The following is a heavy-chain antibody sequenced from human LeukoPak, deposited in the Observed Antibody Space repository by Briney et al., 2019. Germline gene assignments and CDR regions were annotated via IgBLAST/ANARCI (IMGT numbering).Heavy chain of an antibody. CDR3: ATAWFSHYYDSSSSPRFYFDN. V-gene: IGHV1-24*01. D-gene: IGHD3-22*01. J-gene: IGHJ4*02. CDR1: GYTLIQLS. CDR2: FDPEDGKT. Sequence: ASVTVSCTVSGYTLIQLSIHWVRQAPGKGLEWMGGFDPEDGKTIYAQKFQGRVNMTEDTSTDTAYMELSSLRSEDTAVYYCATAWFSHYYDSSSSPRFYFDNWGQGSLVTVSS.